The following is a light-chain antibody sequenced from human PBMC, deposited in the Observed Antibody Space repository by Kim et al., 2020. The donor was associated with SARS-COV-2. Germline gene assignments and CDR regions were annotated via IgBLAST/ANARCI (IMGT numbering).Light chain of an antibody. CDR1: DSNIGAGYG. CDR3: QSYDRSLSGSV. V-gene: IGLV1-40*01. CDR2: GNN. Sequence: QRVTVSCTGSDSNIGAGYGVHWYQQLPGTAPKLLIYGNNNRPSGVPDRCSGSKSGTSASLAITGLQAEDEADYYCQSYDRSLSGSVFGGGTKLTVL. J-gene: IGLJ3*02.